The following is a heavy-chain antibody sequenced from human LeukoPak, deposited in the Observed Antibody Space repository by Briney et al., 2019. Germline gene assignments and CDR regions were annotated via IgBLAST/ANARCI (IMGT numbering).Heavy chain of an antibody. J-gene: IGHJ3*02. Sequence: KPSETLSLTCTVSGGSISSYYWSWIRQPAGKGLEWIGRIYTSGSTNYNPSLKSRVTMSVDTSKNQFSLKLSSVTAADTAVYYCAREVRITMICVAFDIWGQGTMVTVSS. V-gene: IGHV4-4*07. CDR2: IYTSGST. CDR3: AREVRITMICVAFDI. CDR1: GGSISSYY. D-gene: IGHD3-22*01.